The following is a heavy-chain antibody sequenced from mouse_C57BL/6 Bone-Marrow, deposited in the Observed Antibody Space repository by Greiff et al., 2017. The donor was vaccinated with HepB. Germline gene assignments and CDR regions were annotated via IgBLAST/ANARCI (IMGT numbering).Heavy chain of an antibody. V-gene: IGHV5-4*03. Sequence: EVKVVDSGGGLVKPGGSLKLSCAASGFTFSSYAMSWVRQTPEKRLEWVATISDGGSYTYYPDNVKGRFTISRDNAKNNLYLQMSHLKSEDTAMYYCAINWFYAMDYWGQGTSVTVSS. D-gene: IGHD4-1*01. CDR3: AINWFYAMDY. CDR1: GFTFSSYA. CDR2: ISDGGSYT. J-gene: IGHJ4*01.